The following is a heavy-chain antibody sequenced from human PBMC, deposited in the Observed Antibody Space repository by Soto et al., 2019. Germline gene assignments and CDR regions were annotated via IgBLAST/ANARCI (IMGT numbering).Heavy chain of an antibody. V-gene: IGHV3-21*01. J-gene: IGHJ6*02. Sequence: SCAASGFTFSSYSMNWVRQAPGKGLEWVSSISSSSSYIYYADSVKGRFTISRDNAKNSLYLQMNSLRAEDTAVYYCARPLYCSSTSCVGRGMDVWGQGTTVTVSS. D-gene: IGHD2-2*01. CDR2: ISSSSSYI. CDR3: ARPLYCSSTSCVGRGMDV. CDR1: GFTFSSYS.